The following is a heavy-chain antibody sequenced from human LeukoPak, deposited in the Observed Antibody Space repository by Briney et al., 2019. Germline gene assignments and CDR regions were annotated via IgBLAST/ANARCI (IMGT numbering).Heavy chain of an antibody. CDR2: IKQDGSEK. V-gene: IGHV3-7*03. D-gene: IGHD2-21*02. J-gene: IGHJ4*02. Sequence: GGSLRLSCAASGFTFSSYWMSWVRQAPGEGLEWVANIKQDGSEKYYVDSVEGRFTISRDNAKNSQYLQMNSLRVEDTALHYCARAQTYGDSRLLLDYWGQGTLVTVSS. CDR3: ARAQTYGDSRLLLDY. CDR1: GFTFSSYW.